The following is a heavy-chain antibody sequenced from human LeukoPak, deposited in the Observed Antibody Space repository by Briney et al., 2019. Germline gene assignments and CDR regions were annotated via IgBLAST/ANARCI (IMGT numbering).Heavy chain of an antibody. D-gene: IGHD2-21*01. V-gene: IGHV1-2*06. CDR1: GYTFTGYY. J-gene: IGHJ5*02. CDR2: INCNGGGT. CDR3: ARDYGPYPGCSWFDP. Sequence: ASVKVSCKASGYTFTGYYIHWVRQAPGQGLEWMGRINCNGGGTSYAQKFQGRVTMARDTSISTAYMELDRLTSDDTAVYYCARDYGPYPGCSWFDPWGQGTLVTVSS.